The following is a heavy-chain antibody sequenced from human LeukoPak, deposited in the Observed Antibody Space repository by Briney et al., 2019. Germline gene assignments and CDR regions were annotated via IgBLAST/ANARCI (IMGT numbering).Heavy chain of an antibody. Sequence: GGSLRLSCAASGFTFSSYSMNWVRQAPGKGLEWVSSISSSSSYIYYADSVKGRLTISRDNAKNSLYLQMNSLGAEDTAVYYCARARGYYDSSGYYYGHWGQGTLVTVSS. J-gene: IGHJ4*02. V-gene: IGHV3-21*01. CDR3: ARARGYYDSSGYYYGH. CDR1: GFTFSSYS. CDR2: ISSSSSYI. D-gene: IGHD3-22*01.